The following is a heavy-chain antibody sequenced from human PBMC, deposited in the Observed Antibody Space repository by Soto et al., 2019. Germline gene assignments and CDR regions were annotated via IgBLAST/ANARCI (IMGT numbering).Heavy chain of an antibody. CDR3: ARSQYSSSWYYFDY. D-gene: IGHD6-13*01. Sequence: SETLSLTCTVSGVSISSSSYYWGWIRQPPGKGLEWIGSIYYSGSTYYNPSLKSRVTISVDTSKNQFSLKLSSVTAADTAVYYCARSQYSSSWYYFDYWGQGTLVTVSS. CDR2: IYYSGST. CDR1: GVSISSSSYY. V-gene: IGHV4-39*01. J-gene: IGHJ4*02.